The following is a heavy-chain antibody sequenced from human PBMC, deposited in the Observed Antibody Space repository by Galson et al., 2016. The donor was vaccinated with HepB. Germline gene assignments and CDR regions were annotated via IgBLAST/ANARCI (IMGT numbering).Heavy chain of an antibody. Sequence: SETLSLTCAVYGESFSGYSWSWIRQPPGKGLEWIGEINHSGSTNYNPSLKSRATISLDTSKNQFSLMLSSVAAADTAVYFCARGYCRGANRNSGGSYYWYGLDVWGKGTTVTVSA. CDR2: INHSGST. CDR3: ARGYCRGANRNSGGSYYWYGLDV. CDR1: GESFSGYS. V-gene: IGHV4-34*01. D-gene: IGHD2-15*01. J-gene: IGHJ6*04.